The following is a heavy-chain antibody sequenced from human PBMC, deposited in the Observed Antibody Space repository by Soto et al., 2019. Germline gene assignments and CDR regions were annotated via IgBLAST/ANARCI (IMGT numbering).Heavy chain of an antibody. V-gene: IGHV3-9*01. J-gene: IGHJ6*02. Sequence: EVQLVESGGGLVQPGRSLRLSCAASGFTFDDYAMHWVRQAPGKGLEWVSGISWNSGSIGYADSVKGRFTISRDNAKNSLYLQMNSLRAEDTALYYCAKDKSIAVAGTFSRGMDVWGQGTTVTVSS. CDR2: ISWNSGSI. CDR1: GFTFDDYA. CDR3: AKDKSIAVAGTFSRGMDV. D-gene: IGHD6-19*01.